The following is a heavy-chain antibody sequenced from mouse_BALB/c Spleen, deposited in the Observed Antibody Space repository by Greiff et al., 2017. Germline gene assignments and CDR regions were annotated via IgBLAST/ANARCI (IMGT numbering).Heavy chain of an antibody. V-gene: IGHV14-4*02. J-gene: IGHJ4*01. CDR3: NGSYDGYYGDGAMDY. D-gene: IGHD2-3*01. CDR1: GFNIKDYY. CDR2: IDPENGDT. Sequence: EVQLQQSGAELVRSGASVKLSCTASGFNIKDYYMHWVKQRPEQGLEWIGWIDPENGDTEYAPKFQGKATMTADTSSNTAYLQLSSLTSEDTAVYYCNGSYDGYYGDGAMDYWGQGTSVTVSS.